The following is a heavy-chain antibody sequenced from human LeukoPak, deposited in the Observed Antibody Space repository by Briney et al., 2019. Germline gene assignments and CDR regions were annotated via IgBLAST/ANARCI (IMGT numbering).Heavy chain of an antibody. D-gene: IGHD6-6*01. V-gene: IGHV5-51*01. CDR1: GYSFTSYW. J-gene: IGHJ4*02. CDR2: IYPGDSDT. Sequence: GESLKISCKGSGYSFTSYWICWVRQVPGKGLEWMGIIYPGDSDTRYSPSFQRQVTISADKSISTAYLQWSSLKASDTAMYYCARRSTISARLFDSWGQGTLVTVSS. CDR3: ARRSTISARLFDS.